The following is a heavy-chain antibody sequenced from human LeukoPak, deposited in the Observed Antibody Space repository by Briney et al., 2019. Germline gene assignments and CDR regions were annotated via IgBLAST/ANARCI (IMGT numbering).Heavy chain of an antibody. J-gene: IGHJ4*02. D-gene: IGHD1-7*01. CDR1: GYTFTGYY. V-gene: IGHV1-2*02. CDR3: ATDAMELRDY. Sequence: ASVKVSCKASGYTFTGYYMHWVRQAPGQGLEWMGWINPNSGGTNYAQKFQGRVTMTEDTSTDTAYMELSSLRSEDTAVYYCATDAMELRDYWGQGTLVTVSS. CDR2: INPNSGGT.